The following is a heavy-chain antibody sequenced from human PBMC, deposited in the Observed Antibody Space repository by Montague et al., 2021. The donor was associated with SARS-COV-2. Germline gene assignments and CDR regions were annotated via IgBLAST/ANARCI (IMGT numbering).Heavy chain of an antibody. Sequence: SETLSLTCTVSGGSISNYYWSWIRQPPGKGLEWIGYIYYSGSTNYNPSLKSRVTISVDASKSQFSLKLSSVTAADTAVYYCARVQRGYYYVLGVSDHFDYWAQGTLVTVSS. D-gene: IGHD3-10*01. CDR1: GGSISNYY. J-gene: IGHJ4*01. CDR3: ARVQRGYYYVLGVSDHFDY. V-gene: IGHV4-59*01. CDR2: IYYSGST.